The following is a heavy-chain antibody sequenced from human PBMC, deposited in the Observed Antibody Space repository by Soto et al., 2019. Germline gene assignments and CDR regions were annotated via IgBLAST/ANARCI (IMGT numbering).Heavy chain of an antibody. CDR3: ASEPNFFDY. V-gene: IGHV1-18*01. J-gene: IGHJ4*02. Sequence: QVQLVQSGAEVKKPGASVKVSCKASGYTFTSYGISWVRQAPGQGLEWMGWISAYNGNTNYAQKLQGRVTMTTDTYTSTGYLELRSVRSDDTAVYYCASEPNFFDYWGQGTLVTVSS. CDR2: ISAYNGNT. CDR1: GYTFTSYG.